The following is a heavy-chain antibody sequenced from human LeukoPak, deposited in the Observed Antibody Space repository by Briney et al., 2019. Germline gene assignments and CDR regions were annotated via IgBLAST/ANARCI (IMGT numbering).Heavy chain of an antibody. Sequence: GGSLRLSCAASGFTFSSYAMSWVRQAPGKGLEWVSAISGSGGSTYYADSVKGRFTISRDNSKNTLYLQMNSLRAEDTAVYYCAKGRNSQYSGYAHDYWGQGTLVTVSS. D-gene: IGHD5-12*01. J-gene: IGHJ4*02. CDR2: ISGSGGST. CDR3: AKGRNSQYSGYAHDY. CDR1: GFTFSSYA. V-gene: IGHV3-23*01.